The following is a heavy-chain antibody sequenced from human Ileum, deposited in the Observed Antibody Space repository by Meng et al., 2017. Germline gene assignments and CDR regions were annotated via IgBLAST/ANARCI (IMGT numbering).Heavy chain of an antibody. J-gene: IGHJ4*02. CDR1: GGSISSSNYY. Sequence: QLHVPGSGPGMLKPPEPLSRPCTGSGGSISSSNYYWGWVRQPPGKGLEWIGSIYYSGSTYYNVSLKSRVTISVDTSKNQFSLKLTSVTAADTAVYYCASGLYYYESSGYYRGYFDYWGQGTLVTVSS. CDR3: ASGLYYYESSGYYRGYFDY. CDR2: IYYSGST. D-gene: IGHD3-22*01. V-gene: IGHV4-39*07.